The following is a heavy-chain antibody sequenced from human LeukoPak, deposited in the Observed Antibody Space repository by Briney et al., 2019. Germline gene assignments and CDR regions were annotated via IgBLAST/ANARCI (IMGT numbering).Heavy chain of an antibody. CDR3: ARAPGNDAFDI. CDR2: IIPILGVA. J-gene: IGHJ3*02. V-gene: IGHV1-69*04. CDR1: GGTFSNYA. Sequence: SVKVSCKASGGTFSNYAISWVRQAPGQGLEWMGRIIPILGVANYAQKFQGRVSITADKSTGTAYMELSSLRSEDTAVYFCARAPGNDAFDIWDQGTMVTVSS. D-gene: IGHD7-27*01.